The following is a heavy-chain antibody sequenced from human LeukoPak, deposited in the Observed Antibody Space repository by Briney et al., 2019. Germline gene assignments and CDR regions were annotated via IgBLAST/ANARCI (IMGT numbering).Heavy chain of an antibody. CDR3: ARDERITMIVATNWFDP. D-gene: IGHD3-22*01. Sequence: ASVKVSCKASGYTFTSYGISWVRQAPGQGLEWMGWISAYNGNTNYAQKPQGRVTMTTDTSTSTAYMELRSLRSDDTAVYYCARDERITMIVATNWFDPWGQGTLVTVSS. CDR1: GYTFTSYG. V-gene: IGHV1-18*01. CDR2: ISAYNGNT. J-gene: IGHJ5*02.